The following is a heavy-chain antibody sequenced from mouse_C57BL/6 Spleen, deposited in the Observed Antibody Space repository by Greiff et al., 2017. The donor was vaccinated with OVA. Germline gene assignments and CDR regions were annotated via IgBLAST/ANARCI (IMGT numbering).Heavy chain of an antibody. CDR3: ARRAITTASSGGYYYAMDY. CDR2: ISSGSSTI. Sequence: EVQLVESGGGLVKPGGSLKLSCAASGFTFSDYGMHWVRQAPEKGLEWVAYISSGSSTIYYADTVKGRFPISRDNAKYTLFLQMTSLRSEDTAMYYCARRAITTASSGGYYYAMDYWGQGTSVTVSS. D-gene: IGHD1-1*01. CDR1: GFTFSDYG. V-gene: IGHV5-17*01. J-gene: IGHJ4*01.